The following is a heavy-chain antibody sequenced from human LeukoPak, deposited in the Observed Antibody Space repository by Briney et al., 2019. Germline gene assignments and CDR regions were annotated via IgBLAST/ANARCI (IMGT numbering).Heavy chain of an antibody. V-gene: IGHV3-23*01. CDR3: GGPNPLLERPSAMDV. D-gene: IGHD6-25*01. CDR1: GFTFRSHA. CDR2: IYENGGTT. J-gene: IGHJ6*02. Sequence: GRSLRLSCVGSGFTFRSHAMSWVRQAPEKGLEFVSGIYENGGTTYYADSVKGRFSISRDNAKNSLYLQMNSLRAEDTTVYYCGGPNPLLERPSAMDVWGQGTTVTVSS.